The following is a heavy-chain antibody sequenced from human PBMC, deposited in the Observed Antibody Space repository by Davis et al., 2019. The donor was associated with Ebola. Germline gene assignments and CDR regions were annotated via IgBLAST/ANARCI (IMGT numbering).Heavy chain of an antibody. CDR2: ISTSGGRT. V-gene: IGHV3-23*01. CDR1: GFMFNNHA. J-gene: IGHJ4*02. Sequence: GGSLRLSCVASGFMFNNHAMSWVRQAPGRGPEWVSTISTSGGRTDYADSVKGRFTISRDNSQSTVHLQMNSLRAGDTAVYYCAREYYDSSGYYGVRGLPIDFWGQGTLVTVSS. D-gene: IGHD3-22*01. CDR3: AREYYDSSGYYGVRGLPIDF.